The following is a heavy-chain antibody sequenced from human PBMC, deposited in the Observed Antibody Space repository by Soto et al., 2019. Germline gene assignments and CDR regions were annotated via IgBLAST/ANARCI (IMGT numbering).Heavy chain of an antibody. CDR1: GYTFTRHG. CDR3: AADSSGSTADYHYYYGMDV. CDR2: ISPYTGDT. V-gene: IGHV1-18*01. J-gene: IGHJ6*02. Sequence: ASVKVSCKGVGYTFTRHGISWVRQAPGQGLEWMGWISPYTGDTKYARSLQGRVAMTTDTPTSTAYMELRGLRSDDTAIYYCAADSSGSTADYHYYYGMDVWGQGTTVTVSS. D-gene: IGHD3-22*01.